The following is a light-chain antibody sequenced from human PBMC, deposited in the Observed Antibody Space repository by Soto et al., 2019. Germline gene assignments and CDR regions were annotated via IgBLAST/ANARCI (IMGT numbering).Light chain of an antibody. Sequence: ENVLAPAPGGPSLAPGGGAPVSWRASQSVSNNYLAWYQQKPGQAPRLLIYGASNRATGIPDRFSGSGSGTDFTLTISRLEPEDFAVYYCKQYGSSGTFGQGTKVDIK. CDR3: KQYGSSGT. V-gene: IGKV3-20*01. J-gene: IGKJ1*01. CDR2: GAS. CDR1: QSVSNNY.